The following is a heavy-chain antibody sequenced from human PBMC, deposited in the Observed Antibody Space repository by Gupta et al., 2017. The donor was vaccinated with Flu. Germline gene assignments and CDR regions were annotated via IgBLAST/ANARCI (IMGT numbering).Heavy chain of an antibody. D-gene: IGHD3-10*01. CDR1: GFSLRNYG. CDR2: ISHDGSYK. CDR3: AKDWRGESNVYGMNV. J-gene: IGHJ6*02. V-gene: IGHV3-30*18. Sequence: QEQVVESGGGVVQPGTSLRLSWAASGFSLRNYGIHWVRQAPGKGLEWVAVISHDGSYKAYAESVKGRFIISRDNSKNTLYLQMNSLSVEDTAVFYCAKDWRGESNVYGMNVWGPGTTVIVSS.